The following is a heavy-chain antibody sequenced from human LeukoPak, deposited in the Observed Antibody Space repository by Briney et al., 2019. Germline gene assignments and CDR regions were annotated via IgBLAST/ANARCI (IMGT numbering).Heavy chain of an antibody. CDR3: ARLSDSSGWGYFDY. Sequence: ASVKVSCKASGYTFTSYGISWVRQAPGQGLEWMGWISAYNGNTNYAQKLQGRVPMTTDTSTSTAYMELRSLRSDDTAVYYCARLSDSSGWGYFDYWGQGTLVTVSS. CDR1: GYTFTSYG. CDR2: ISAYNGNT. V-gene: IGHV1-18*04. D-gene: IGHD6-19*01. J-gene: IGHJ4*02.